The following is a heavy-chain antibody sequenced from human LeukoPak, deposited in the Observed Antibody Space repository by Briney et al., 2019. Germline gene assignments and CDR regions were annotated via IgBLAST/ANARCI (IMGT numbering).Heavy chain of an antibody. J-gene: IGHJ4*02. CDR3: ASTKGPVPAANDY. CDR1: GFTSSSYS. Sequence: PGGSLRLSCAASGFTSSSYSMNWVRQVPGKGLEWVSSISSSSSYIYYADSVKGRFTISRDNAKNSLYLQMNSLRAEDTAVYYCASTKGPVPAANDYWGQGTLVTVSS. V-gene: IGHV3-21*01. CDR2: ISSSSSYI. D-gene: IGHD2-2*01.